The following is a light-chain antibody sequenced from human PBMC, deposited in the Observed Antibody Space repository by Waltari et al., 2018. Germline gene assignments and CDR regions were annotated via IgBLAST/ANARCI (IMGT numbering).Light chain of an antibody. J-gene: IGLJ3*02. V-gene: IGLV2-8*01. Sequence: QSALTQPPSASGSPGQSITISCPGISTDVEGYDPVSLYQQHPGKAPKLLSYEVTKRPSGVPDRFSGSKSDNTASLAVSGLQAEDEADYYCSSYAGGSSLMFGGGTKLTVL. CDR3: SSYAGGSSLM. CDR2: EVT. CDR1: STDVEGYDP.